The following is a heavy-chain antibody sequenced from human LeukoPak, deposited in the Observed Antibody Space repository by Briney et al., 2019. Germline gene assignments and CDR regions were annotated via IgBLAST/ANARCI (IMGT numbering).Heavy chain of an antibody. D-gene: IGHD6-25*01. Sequence: SETLSLTCAVHGGSCDDYYCSWIRQPPGQGLEWIGEIHPHGIFYYNSSLVSRVTISIDTSKTQFSLRLTSVTAADTAFYYCARGSDRSKAGDLWGQGSLVTVSS. V-gene: IGHV4-34*01. J-gene: IGHJ5*02. CDR2: IHPHGIF. CDR3: ARGSDRSKAGDL. CDR1: GGSCDDYY.